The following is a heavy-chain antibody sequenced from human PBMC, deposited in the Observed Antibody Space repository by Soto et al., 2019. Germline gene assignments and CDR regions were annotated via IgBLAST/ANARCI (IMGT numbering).Heavy chain of an antibody. J-gene: IGHJ5*02. CDR3: ARDVHYDSWFDP. Sequence: PSETLSLTCTVSGGSISSYYWSWIRQPPGKGLEWIGYIYYSGSTNYNPSLKSRVTISVDTSKNQFSLKLSSVTAADTAVYYCARDVHYDSWFDPWGQGTLVTVSS. D-gene: IGHD3-9*01. CDR2: IYYSGST. CDR1: GGSISSYY. V-gene: IGHV4-59*01.